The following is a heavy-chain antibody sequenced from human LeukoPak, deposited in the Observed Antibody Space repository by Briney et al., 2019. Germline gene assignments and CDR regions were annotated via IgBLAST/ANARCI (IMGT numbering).Heavy chain of an antibody. CDR1: GGSISSYY. V-gene: IGHV4-4*07. CDR2: IYSSGGT. Sequence: SETLSLTCTVSGGSISSYYWSWIRQPAGKGLEWIGRIYSSGGTIYNPSLKSRVTMSVDTSKNQFSLKSTSVTAADTAVYYCARWQDAFDIWGQGTMVTVSS. J-gene: IGHJ3*02. CDR3: ARWQDAFDI.